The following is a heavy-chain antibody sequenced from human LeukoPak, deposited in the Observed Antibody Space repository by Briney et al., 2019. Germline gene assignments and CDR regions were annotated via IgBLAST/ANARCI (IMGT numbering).Heavy chain of an antibody. CDR3: ARDVWFGELLDWFDP. J-gene: IGHJ5*02. CDR1: GGTFSSYA. Sequence: SVKVSCKAPGGTFSSYAISWVRRAPGQGLEWMGRIIPILGIANYAQKFQGRVTITADKSTSTAYMELSSLRSEDTAVYYCARDVWFGELLDWFDPWGQGTLVTVSS. D-gene: IGHD3-10*01. V-gene: IGHV1-69*04. CDR2: IIPILGIA.